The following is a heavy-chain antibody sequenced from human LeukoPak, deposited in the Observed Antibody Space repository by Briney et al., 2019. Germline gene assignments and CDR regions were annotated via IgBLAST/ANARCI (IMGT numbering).Heavy chain of an antibody. D-gene: IGHD3-10*01. CDR1: GFTFNNYG. J-gene: IGHJ4*02. CDR3: AKTLWFGEFFDY. V-gene: IGHV3-23*01. CDR2: IRSSSIST. Sequence: PGGSLRLSCAASGFTFNNYGMNWVRLAPGKGLEWVSSIRSSSISTYYADSVKGRFTISRDNSKNTLYLQMNSLRAEDTAVYYCAKTLWFGEFFDYWGQGTLVTVSS.